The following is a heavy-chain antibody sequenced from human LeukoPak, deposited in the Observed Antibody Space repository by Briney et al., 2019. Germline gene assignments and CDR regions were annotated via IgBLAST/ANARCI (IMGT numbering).Heavy chain of an antibody. V-gene: IGHV1-46*01. CDR3: AREDTAMVTLGLRNNWFDP. CDR1: GYTFTGYY. CDR2: INPSGGST. D-gene: IGHD5-18*01. J-gene: IGHJ5*02. Sequence: ASVKVSCKASGYTFTGYYMHWVRQAPGQGLEWMGIINPSGGSTSYAQKFQGRVTMTRDTSTSTVYMELSSLRSEDTAVYYCAREDTAMVTLGLRNNWFDPWGQGTLVTVSS.